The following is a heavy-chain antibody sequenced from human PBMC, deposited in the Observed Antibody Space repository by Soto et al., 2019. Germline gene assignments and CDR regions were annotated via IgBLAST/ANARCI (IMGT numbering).Heavy chain of an antibody. Sequence: SETLSLTCTVSGGSISSYYWSWIRQPPGKGLEWIGYIYYSGSTNYNPSLKSRVTISVDTSKNQFSLKLSSVTAADTAVYYCARAGMVRGVIRFYYYMDVWGKGTTVTVSS. CDR1: GGSISSYY. J-gene: IGHJ6*03. D-gene: IGHD3-10*01. CDR2: IYYSGST. CDR3: ARAGMVRGVIRFYYYMDV. V-gene: IGHV4-59*01.